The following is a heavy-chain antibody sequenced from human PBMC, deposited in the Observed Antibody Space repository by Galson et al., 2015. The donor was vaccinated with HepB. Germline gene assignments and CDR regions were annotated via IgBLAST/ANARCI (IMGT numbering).Heavy chain of an antibody. Sequence: SETLSLTCTVSGGSISSSSYYWGWIRQPPGKGLEWIGSIYYSGSTYYNPSLKSRVTISVDTSKNQFSLKLSSVTAADTAVYYCARPGSSGWPAHDAFDIWGQGTMVTVSS. CDR3: ARPGSSGWPAHDAFDI. CDR2: IYYSGST. CDR1: GGSISSSSYY. J-gene: IGHJ3*02. V-gene: IGHV4-39*01. D-gene: IGHD6-19*01.